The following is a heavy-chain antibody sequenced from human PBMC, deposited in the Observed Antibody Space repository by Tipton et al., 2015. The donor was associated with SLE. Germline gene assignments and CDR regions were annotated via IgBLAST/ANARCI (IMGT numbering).Heavy chain of an antibody. CDR2: IFTIGTT. D-gene: IGHD6-25*01. J-gene: IGHJ3*01. CDR1: GGSIRSGSYY. V-gene: IGHV4-61*02. Sequence: TLSLTCTVSGGSIRSGSYYWTWIRQPAGTGLEWIGRIFTIGTTSYNPSLKSRVTISLDASKNQFSLKLSSVTAADTAVYYCARTEVGGYSHDAFDLWGHGTMVTVSS. CDR3: ARTEVGGYSHDAFDL.